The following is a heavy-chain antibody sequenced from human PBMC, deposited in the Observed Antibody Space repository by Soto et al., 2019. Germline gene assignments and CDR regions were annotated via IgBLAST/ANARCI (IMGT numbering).Heavy chain of an antibody. D-gene: IGHD2-2*01. Sequence: EGQLLESGGGMVQPGGSLRLSCAASGFTFSNYAMSWVRQAPGQGLEWVSTFGSSGRTYYADSMKGWFTISRDNSQNTMYMQMNSLRAEDTDVYYCAKRTYCSSSNCYHYFEYWGQGTLVTVSS. CDR3: AKRTYCSSSNCYHYFEY. J-gene: IGHJ4*02. V-gene: IGHV3-23*01. CDR2: FGSSGRT. CDR1: GFTFSNYA.